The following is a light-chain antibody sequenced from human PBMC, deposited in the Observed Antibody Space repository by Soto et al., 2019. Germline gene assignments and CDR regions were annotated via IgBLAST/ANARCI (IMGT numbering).Light chain of an antibody. CDR1: TSDVGSYIL. J-gene: IGLJ1*01. V-gene: IGLV2-23*01. CDR2: EGG. CDR3: CSYAGSSTFYV. Sequence: QSVLTQPAAVSGAAGQSITIACTRGTSDVGSYILVSWYQQHPGKAPKRIIYEGGKRPSGVSNRFSGSKSGNTASLTISGLQAEDEADYYCCSYAGSSTFYVFGTGTKVTVL.